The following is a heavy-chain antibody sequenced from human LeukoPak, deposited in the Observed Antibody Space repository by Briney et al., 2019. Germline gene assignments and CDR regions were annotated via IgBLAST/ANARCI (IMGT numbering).Heavy chain of an antibody. V-gene: IGHV1-69-2*01. J-gene: IGHJ6*03. Sequence: ASVQISCKVSGYTFTDYYMHWVQQAPGKGLEWMGLVDPEDGETIYADKFQGRVTITADTSTDTAYMELSSLRSDDTAVYYCATVGPIVGAHYYYDYYMDVWGKGTTVTVSS. CDR3: ATVGPIVGAHYYYDYYMDV. D-gene: IGHD1-26*01. CDR2: VDPEDGET. CDR1: GYTFTDYY.